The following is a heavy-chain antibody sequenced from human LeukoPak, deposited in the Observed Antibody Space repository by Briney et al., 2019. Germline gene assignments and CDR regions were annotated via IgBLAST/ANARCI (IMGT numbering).Heavy chain of an antibody. J-gene: IGHJ4*02. CDR2: INPNTGDT. V-gene: IGHV1-2*02. D-gene: IGHD5-24*01. CDR3: ARDPEMATIQFDC. Sequence: ASVNVSCTASGYRFTGYYMHWVRQAPGQGLEWMGWINPNTGDTSYAQKFQGRVTMTRDTSIRTAYMELSRLRSDDTAVYYCARDPEMATIQFDCWGQGTLVTVSS. CDR1: GYRFTGYY.